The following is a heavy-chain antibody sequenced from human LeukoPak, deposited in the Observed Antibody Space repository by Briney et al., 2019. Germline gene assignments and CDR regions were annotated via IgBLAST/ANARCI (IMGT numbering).Heavy chain of an antibody. Sequence: ASVKVSCKASGYSFINYGITWVRQAPGLGLEWMGWINAFNGDRDHAQKFQGRVTMTTDTSTSTAYMELRSLRSDDTAVYYCARDGSGTWSDPWGQGTLVTVSS. CDR2: INAFNGDR. CDR1: GYSFINYG. V-gene: IGHV1-18*01. D-gene: IGHD3-10*01. CDR3: ARDGSGTWSDP. J-gene: IGHJ5*02.